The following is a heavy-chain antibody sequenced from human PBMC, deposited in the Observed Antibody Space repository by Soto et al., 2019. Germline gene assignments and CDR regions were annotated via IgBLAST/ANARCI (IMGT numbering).Heavy chain of an antibody. J-gene: IGHJ5*02. CDR3: ARGYFDSGHGYDL. Sequence: GESLKISCKGPGHLFNNHWIGWVRQTPGKGLEWMGLIFTRDSETKTSPSFQGHVSFSVDNSINTVYLQWTSLKTTDTGIYFCARGYFDSGHGYDLWGQGTLVTISS. CDR1: GHLFNNHW. CDR2: IFTRDSET. V-gene: IGHV5-51*01. D-gene: IGHD3-10*01.